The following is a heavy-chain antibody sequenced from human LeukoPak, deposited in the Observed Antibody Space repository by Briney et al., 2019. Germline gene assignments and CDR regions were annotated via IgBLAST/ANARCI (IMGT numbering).Heavy chain of an antibody. Sequence: PGGSLRLSCAASGFTSTSYEMNTARQAPWNGPEWVSYISRSSSTIYYADAVKGRFTISRDNAKISLYLQTNSLRAEDTAVYYCARDSQFNSLDIWGQGTMVTVSS. V-gene: IGHV3-48*03. CDR1: GFTSTSYE. CDR2: ISRSSSTI. D-gene: IGHD1-1*01. J-gene: IGHJ3*02. CDR3: ARDSQFNSLDI.